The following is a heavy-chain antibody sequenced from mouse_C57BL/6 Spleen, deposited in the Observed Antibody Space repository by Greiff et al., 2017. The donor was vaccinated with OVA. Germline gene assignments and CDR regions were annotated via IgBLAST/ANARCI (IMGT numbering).Heavy chain of an antibody. Sequence: VQLQESGPELVKPGASVKISCKASGYAFSSSWMNWVKQRPGKGLEWIGRIYPGDGDTNYNGKFKGKATLTADKSSSTAYMQLSSLTSEDSAVYFCARETMVTTGDFDYWGQGTTLTVSS. J-gene: IGHJ2*01. D-gene: IGHD2-2*01. CDR3: ARETMVTTGDFDY. V-gene: IGHV1-82*01. CDR2: IYPGDGDT. CDR1: GYAFSSSW.